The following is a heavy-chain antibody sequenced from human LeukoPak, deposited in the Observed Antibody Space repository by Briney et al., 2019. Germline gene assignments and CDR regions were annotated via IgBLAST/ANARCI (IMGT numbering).Heavy chain of an antibody. CDR1: GFTFSSYG. Sequence: PGGSLRLSCAASGFTFSSYGMHWVRQAPGKGLEWVAFIRYDGSNKYYADSVKGRFTISRDNSKNTLYLQMNSLRAEDTAVYYCAKAKITMVRGVITSSWNWFDPWGQGTLVTVSS. CDR2: IRYDGSNK. D-gene: IGHD3-10*01. J-gene: IGHJ5*02. V-gene: IGHV3-30*02. CDR3: AKAKITMVRGVITSSWNWFDP.